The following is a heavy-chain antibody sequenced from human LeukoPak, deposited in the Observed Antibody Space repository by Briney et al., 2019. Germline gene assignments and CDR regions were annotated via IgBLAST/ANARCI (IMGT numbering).Heavy chain of an antibody. CDR1: GFTFSSYA. V-gene: IGHV3-53*01. CDR2: IYSGGST. CDR3: ARDKVLRYFEGDV. Sequence: GGSLRLSCAASGFTFSSYAMSWVRQAPGKGLEWVSVIYSGGSTYYADSVKGRFTISRDNSKNTLYLQMNSLRAEDTAVYYCARDKVLRYFEGDVWGQGTTVTVSS. J-gene: IGHJ6*02. D-gene: IGHD3-9*01.